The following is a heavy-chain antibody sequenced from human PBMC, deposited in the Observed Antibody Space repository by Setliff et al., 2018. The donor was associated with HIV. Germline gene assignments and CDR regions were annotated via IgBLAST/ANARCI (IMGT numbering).Heavy chain of an antibody. CDR1: GGAINSGGYY. Sequence: SSETLSLTCTVSGGAINSGGYYWVWIRQPALKGLEWIGRIYTSGLTNYNPSLKSRVTISVDTSKNQVSLKLSSVTASDTAVYYCVRHGGVRIQRRTGIDYWGQGTLVTVSS. J-gene: IGHJ4*02. V-gene: IGHV4-61*02. D-gene: IGHD5-18*01. CDR3: VRHGGVRIQRRTGIDY. CDR2: IYTSGLT.